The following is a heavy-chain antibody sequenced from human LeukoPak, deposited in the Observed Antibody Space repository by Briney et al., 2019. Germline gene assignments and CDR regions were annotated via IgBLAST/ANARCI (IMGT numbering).Heavy chain of an antibody. Sequence: GESLRLSCAASGFTFNTYAMIWVRQAPGKGLEWVSVISGNGGATYYADSVKGRFTISRDNSKNTLYLQMNSLRAEDTAIYYCANANAVTGRSYYYYGMDVWGQGTTVTVSS. CDR3: ANANAVTGRSYYYYGMDV. CDR1: GFTFNTYA. D-gene: IGHD6-19*01. V-gene: IGHV3-23*01. CDR2: ISGNGGAT. J-gene: IGHJ6*02.